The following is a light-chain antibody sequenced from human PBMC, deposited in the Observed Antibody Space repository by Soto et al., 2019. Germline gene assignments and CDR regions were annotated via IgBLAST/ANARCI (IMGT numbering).Light chain of an antibody. CDR1: QSVSKNY. Sequence: VLTQSPGTLSLSPGESATLSCRASQSVSKNYLAWYQQKTGQAPRILIYGASRRAIGIPDRLSGSGSGTDLTLTISRLEPEDFEVYYCQKYGSSPWTCGQGTKVDIK. J-gene: IGKJ1*01. CDR3: QKYGSSPWT. CDR2: GAS. V-gene: IGKV3-20*01.